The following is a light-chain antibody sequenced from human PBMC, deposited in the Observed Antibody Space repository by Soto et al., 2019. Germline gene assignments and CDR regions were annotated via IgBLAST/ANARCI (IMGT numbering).Light chain of an antibody. CDR1: QGVGRF. Sequence: EIVLTQSPATLSLSPGERAALSCRASQGVGRFLAWYQQKPGQAPRLLIYDASNRATGIPARFSGSGSGTDFTLAINNLEPEDFAVYYCQQYGDWPRTFGQGTKVEVK. CDR3: QQYGDWPRT. CDR2: DAS. J-gene: IGKJ1*01. V-gene: IGKV3-11*01.